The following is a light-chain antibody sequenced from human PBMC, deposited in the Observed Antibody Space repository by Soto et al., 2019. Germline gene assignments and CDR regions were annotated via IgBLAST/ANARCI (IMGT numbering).Light chain of an antibody. CDR2: KVS. CDR1: LGPIYSDGNTY. Sequence: DVVMTQSPLSLPVTLGQPAAISCRSRLGPIYSDGNTYLNWFQLRPGQSPRRLIYKVSNRDSGVPDRFSGSGSGTDFTLNISRVEAEDAAVYVCMQGTHWPYTFGQGTKLEI. CDR3: MQGTHWPYT. V-gene: IGKV2-30*01. J-gene: IGKJ2*01.